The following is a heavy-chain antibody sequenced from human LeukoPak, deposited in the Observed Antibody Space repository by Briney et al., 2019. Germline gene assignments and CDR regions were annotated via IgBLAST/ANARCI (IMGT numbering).Heavy chain of an antibody. D-gene: IGHD4-17*01. Sequence: SLRLSCAASGFTFDDYAMHWVRQAPGKGLEWVSGISWNSGSIGYADSVKGRFTISRDNAKNSLYLQMNSLRAEDTALYYCAKDRATVTITYYMDVWGKGTTVTVSS. J-gene: IGHJ6*03. CDR3: AKDRATVTITYYMDV. CDR2: ISWNSGSI. V-gene: IGHV3-9*01. CDR1: GFTFDDYA.